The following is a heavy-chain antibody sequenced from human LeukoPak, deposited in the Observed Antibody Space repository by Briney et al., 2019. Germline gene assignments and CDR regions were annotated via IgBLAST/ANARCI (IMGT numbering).Heavy chain of an antibody. CDR3: ARDRVPWGRFGEVAS. CDR1: RFTLGAYS. V-gene: IGHV3-21*01. D-gene: IGHD3-10*01. CDR2: ISDSSGYI. J-gene: IGHJ5*02. Sequence: GGSLRLSCAASRFTLGAYSMNWVRQAPGKGLEGVSFISDSSGYIYYVDSVKGRFTLSRDNAKNSLYLQMNGLRAEDTALYYCARDRVPWGRFGEVASWGQGTLVTVSS.